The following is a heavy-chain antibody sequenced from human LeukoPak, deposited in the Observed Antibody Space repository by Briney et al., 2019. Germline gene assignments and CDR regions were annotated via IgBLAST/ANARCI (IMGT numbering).Heavy chain of an antibody. Sequence: GGSLRLSCAASGFTFSSYGMHWVRQAPGKGLEWVVVVSFDGSNIFYADSVRGRFTISRDNSKYTLYLQMNSLRVEDTAVYYCTKDRSSGPPYYGLDVWGQGTTVTVSS. J-gene: IGHJ6*02. V-gene: IGHV3-30*18. CDR3: TKDRSSGPPYYGLDV. CDR2: VSFDGSNI. CDR1: GFTFSSYG. D-gene: IGHD7-27*01.